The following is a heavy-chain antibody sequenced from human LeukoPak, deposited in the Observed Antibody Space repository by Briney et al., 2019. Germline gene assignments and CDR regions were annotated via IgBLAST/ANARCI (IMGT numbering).Heavy chain of an antibody. V-gene: IGHV1-69*13. J-gene: IGHJ4*02. D-gene: IGHD3-16*01. Sequence: VASVKVSCKASGGTFSSYAISWVRQAPGQGLEWMGGIIPIFGTANYAQKFQGRVTITADESTSTAYMELSSLRSDDTAVYYCARFGGGATKDDRLDYWGQGTLVTVSS. CDR2: IIPIFGTA. CDR3: ARFGGGATKDDRLDY. CDR1: GGTFSSYA.